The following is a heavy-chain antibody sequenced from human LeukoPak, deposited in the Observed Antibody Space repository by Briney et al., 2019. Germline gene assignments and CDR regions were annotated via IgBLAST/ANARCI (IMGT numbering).Heavy chain of an antibody. D-gene: IGHD6-19*01. CDR1: GFTFSSYA. CDR3: ARDERLEEQWPLAMGGSYYGMDV. CDR2: ISYDGSNK. J-gene: IGHJ6*02. V-gene: IGHV3-30-3*01. Sequence: GGSLRLSCAASGFTFSSYAMLWVRQAPGKGLEWVAVISYDGSNKYYADSVKGRFTISRDNSKNTLYLQMNSLRAEDTAVYYCARDERLEEQWPLAMGGSYYGMDVWGQGTTVTVSS.